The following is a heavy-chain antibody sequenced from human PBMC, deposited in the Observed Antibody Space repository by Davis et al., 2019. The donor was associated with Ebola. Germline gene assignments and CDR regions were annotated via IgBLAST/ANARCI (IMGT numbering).Heavy chain of an antibody. V-gene: IGHV3-64*01. J-gene: IGHJ4*02. Sequence: GESLKISCAASGFTFSSYAMHWVRQAPGKGLEYVSAISSNGGSTYYANSVKGRFTISRDNSKNTLYLQMNSLRAEDTAVYYCARPRYSSSWSDFGYWGQGTLVTVSS. CDR1: GFTFSSYA. CDR3: ARPRYSSSWSDFGY. CDR2: ISSNGGST. D-gene: IGHD6-13*01.